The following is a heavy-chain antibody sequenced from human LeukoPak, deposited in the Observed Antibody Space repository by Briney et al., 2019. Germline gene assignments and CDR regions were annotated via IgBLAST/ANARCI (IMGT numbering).Heavy chain of an antibody. D-gene: IGHD3-10*01. CDR1: GFAFSNYA. CDR2: ISYDGKVT. Sequence: GGSLKLSCAASGFAFSNYAMHWVRQAPGKGLEWMAVISYDGKVTYYADSVKGRFTISRDNSKNTLYLQMTSLRGEDTALYYCAKERDYRVSTSCDYWGQGTQVTVSS. CDR3: AKERDYRVSTSCDY. V-gene: IGHV3-30*04. J-gene: IGHJ4*02.